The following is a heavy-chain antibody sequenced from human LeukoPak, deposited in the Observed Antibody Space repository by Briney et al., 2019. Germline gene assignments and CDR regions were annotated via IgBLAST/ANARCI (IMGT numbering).Heavy chain of an antibody. D-gene: IGHD3-22*01. J-gene: IGHJ6*03. CDR2: INHSGST. CDR3: ATEARYYDSSGYYAEAYYYYYMDV. V-gene: IGHV4-34*01. Sequence: SETLSLTCAVYGGSFSGYYWSWIRQPPGKGLEWIGEINHSGSTNYNPSLKSRVTISVDTSKNQFSLKLSSVTAADTAVYYCATEARYYDSSGYYAEAYYYYYMDVWGKGTTVTVPS. CDR1: GGSFSGYY.